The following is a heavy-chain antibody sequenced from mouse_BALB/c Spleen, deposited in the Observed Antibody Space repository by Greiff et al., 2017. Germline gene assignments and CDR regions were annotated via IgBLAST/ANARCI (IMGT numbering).Heavy chain of an antibody. CDR3: ARSPITTASLFDY. Sequence: EVQRVESGGGLVQPGGSRKLSCAASGFTFSSFGMHWVRQAPEKGLEWVAYISSGSSTIYYADTVKGRFTISRDNPKNTLFLQMTSLRSEDTAMYYCARSPITTASLFDYWGQGTTLTVSS. V-gene: IGHV5-17*02. CDR1: GFTFSSFG. CDR2: ISSGSSTI. D-gene: IGHD1-2*01. J-gene: IGHJ2*01.